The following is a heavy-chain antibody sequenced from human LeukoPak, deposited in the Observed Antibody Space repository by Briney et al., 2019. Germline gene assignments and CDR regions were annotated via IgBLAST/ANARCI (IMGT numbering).Heavy chain of an antibody. CDR2: INHRGST. CDR3: ASTSAMVYFDY. J-gene: IGHJ4*02. V-gene: IGHV4-34*01. Sequence: SETLSLTCAVYGGSFSGYHWSWIRQPPGKGLEWIGEINHRGSTNYSPSLKSRVTISVDTSKNQFSLKLSSVTAADTAVYYCASTSAMVYFDYWGQGTLVTVSS. D-gene: IGHD5-18*01. CDR1: GGSFSGYH.